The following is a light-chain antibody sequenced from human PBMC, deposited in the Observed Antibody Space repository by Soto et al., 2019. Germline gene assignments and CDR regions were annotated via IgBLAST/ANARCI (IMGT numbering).Light chain of an antibody. V-gene: IGKV4-1*01. CDR2: WAS. Sequence: DIVMTQSPDSLAVSLGERATIICKSSQSVLYSSNNKNYLAWYQQKPGQPPKLLIYWASTRESGVPDRFSGSGSGTDFTLTISSLQAADVAVYYCQQYYSTPLTFGGGTKVEIK. J-gene: IGKJ4*01. CDR1: QSVLYSSNNKNY. CDR3: QQYYSTPLT.